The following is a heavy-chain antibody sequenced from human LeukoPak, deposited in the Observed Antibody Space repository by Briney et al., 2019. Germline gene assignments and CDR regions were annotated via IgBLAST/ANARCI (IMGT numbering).Heavy chain of an antibody. Sequence: NPSETLSLTCAVYGGSFSGYYWSWIRQPPGKGLEWLGEINHSGSTNYNPSLKSRVTISVDTSKNQFSLKLSSVTAADTAVYYCARVVAAVADNWFDPWGQGTLVTVSS. CDR1: GGSFSGYY. J-gene: IGHJ5*02. CDR2: INHSGST. CDR3: ARVVAAVADNWFDP. D-gene: IGHD6-19*01. V-gene: IGHV4-34*01.